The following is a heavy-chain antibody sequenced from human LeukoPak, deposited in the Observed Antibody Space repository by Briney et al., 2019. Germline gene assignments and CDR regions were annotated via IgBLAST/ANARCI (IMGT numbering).Heavy chain of an antibody. J-gene: IGHJ3*02. Sequence: KPSETLSLTCAVYGGSFSGYYGRGIRQPPGEVVEWVGDIHHSVNTNYNPSLKGRVTIPVDTSKNQFSLKRSAVTAADTAVYSCARQPDYHDGSPRASDAFDIWGQGTMVTVSP. D-gene: IGHD3-22*01. CDR2: IHHSVNT. CDR1: GGSFSGYY. V-gene: IGHV4-34*01. CDR3: ARQPDYHDGSPRASDAFDI.